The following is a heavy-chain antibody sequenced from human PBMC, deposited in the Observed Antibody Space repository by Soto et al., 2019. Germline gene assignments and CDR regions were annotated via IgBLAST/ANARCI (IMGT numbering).Heavy chain of an antibody. Sequence: EVQLVESGGGLVKPGGSLRLSCAASGFTFSNAWMNWVRQAPGKGLEWVGRIKSKTDGGTTDYAAPVKGRFTISRDDSKNTLYLQMNSLKTEDTAVYYCTPTMVRGVITTYFDYWGREPWSPSPQ. J-gene: IGHJ4*02. D-gene: IGHD3-10*01. CDR3: TPTMVRGVITTYFDY. V-gene: IGHV3-15*07. CDR2: IKSKTDGGTT. CDR1: GFTFSNAW.